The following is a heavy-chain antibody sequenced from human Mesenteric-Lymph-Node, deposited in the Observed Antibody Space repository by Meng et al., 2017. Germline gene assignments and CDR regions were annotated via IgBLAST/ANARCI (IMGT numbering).Heavy chain of an antibody. CDR1: GGSISSSDSY. CDR2: IYNSGTA. CDR3: ARVLKGMTTVTTWYFNL. D-gene: IGHD4-17*01. J-gene: IGHJ2*01. Sequence: QVQLQESGPGLVKPSQTLSLTCTVSGGSISSSDSYWSWIRQPPGKGLEWIGYIYNSGTAYYNPSLKSRVTISVDTPKNQFSLKLNSVTAADTAVYYCARVLKGMTTVTTWYFNLWGRGTLVTVSS. V-gene: IGHV4-30-4*01.